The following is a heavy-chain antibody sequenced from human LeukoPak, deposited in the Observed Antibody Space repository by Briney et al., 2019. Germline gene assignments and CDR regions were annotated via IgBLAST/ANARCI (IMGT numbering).Heavy chain of an antibody. V-gene: IGHV3-23*01. D-gene: IGHD6-19*01. J-gene: IGHJ4*02. CDR2: ISGSGGST. CDR3: AKDTEAVGVSGYRDY. CDR1: GFTFSSYA. Sequence: GGSLRLSCAASGFTFSSYAMSWVRQAPGKGLEWVSAISGSGGSTYYADSVKGRFTISRDNSKNTLYLQMNSLRAEDAAVYYCAKDTEAVGVSGYRDYGGQGTLVSVSS.